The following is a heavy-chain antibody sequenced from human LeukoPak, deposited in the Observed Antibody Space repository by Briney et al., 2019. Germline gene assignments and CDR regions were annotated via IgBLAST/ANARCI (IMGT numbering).Heavy chain of an antibody. CDR2: ICHSEST. Sequence: SETLSLTCTVSGGSISSYYWSWIRQPPGKGLEWIGYICHSESTDYNPSLKSRVTISVDTSKSQFSLKLTSVTAADTAVYYCATLTTVVTPYYFDYWGQGTLVTVSS. CDR1: GGSISSYY. V-gene: IGHV4-4*09. D-gene: IGHD4-23*01. CDR3: ATLTTVVTPYYFDY. J-gene: IGHJ4*02.